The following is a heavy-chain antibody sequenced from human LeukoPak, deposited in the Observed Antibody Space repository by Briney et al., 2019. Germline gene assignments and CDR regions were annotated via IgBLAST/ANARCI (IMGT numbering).Heavy chain of an antibody. D-gene: IGHD6-19*01. CDR1: GGSFSGYY. V-gene: IGHV4-34*01. J-gene: IGHJ4*02. Sequence: SETLSLTCAVYGGSFSGYYWSWIRQSPGKGLEWIGEINHSGSTNYNPSLKSRVTISVDTSKNQFSLKLSSVTAADTAVYYCARQRRGWGFDYWGQGTLVTVSS. CDR3: ARQRRGWGFDY. CDR2: INHSGST.